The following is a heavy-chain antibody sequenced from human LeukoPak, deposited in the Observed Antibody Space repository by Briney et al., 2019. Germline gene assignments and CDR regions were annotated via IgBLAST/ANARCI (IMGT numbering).Heavy chain of an antibody. D-gene: IGHD1-26*01. V-gene: IGHV4-59*01. CDR2: IYYSGST. J-gene: IGHJ5*02. CDR1: GGSISSYY. Sequence: PSETLSHTCTVSGGSISSYYWSWIRQPPGKGLEWIGYIYYSGSTNYNPSLKSRVTISVDTSKNQFSLKLSSVTAADTAVYYCARDYSGSSTGYNWFDPWGQGTLVTVSS. CDR3: ARDYSGSSTGYNWFDP.